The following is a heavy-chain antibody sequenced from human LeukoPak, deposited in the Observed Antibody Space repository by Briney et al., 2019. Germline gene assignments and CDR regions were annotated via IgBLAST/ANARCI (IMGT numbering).Heavy chain of an antibody. J-gene: IGHJ5*02. Sequence: GGSLRLSCAASGFTFSSYSMNWVRQAPGKGLEWVSYISSSSTIYYADSVKGRFTISRDNAKNSLYLQMNSLRDEDTAVYYCARDISWRFYRWGPGALVTVSS. CDR2: ISSSSTI. CDR3: ARDISWRFYR. D-gene: IGHD3-3*01. V-gene: IGHV3-48*02. CDR1: GFTFSSYS.